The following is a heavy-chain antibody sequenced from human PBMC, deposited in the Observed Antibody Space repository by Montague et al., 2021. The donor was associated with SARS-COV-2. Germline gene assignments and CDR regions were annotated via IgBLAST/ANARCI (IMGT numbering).Heavy chain of an antibody. J-gene: IGHJ6*02. CDR1: GDSVSSNSAI. Sequence: CAISGDSVSSNSAIWSWIRQSPSTGLEWLGRTYYRSKWYNDSAVSVKSRISINPDTSKNQFSLQLNSVTPDDTAVYYCARLKYGMDVWGQGTTVTVSS. V-gene: IGHV6-1*01. CDR3: ARLKYGMDV. CDR2: TYYRSKWYN.